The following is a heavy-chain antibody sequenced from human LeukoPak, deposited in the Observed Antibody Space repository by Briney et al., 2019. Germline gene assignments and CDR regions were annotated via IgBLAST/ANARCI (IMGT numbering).Heavy chain of an antibody. CDR1: GFTFDDYA. V-gene: IGHV3-9*01. CDR3: AKDIGIVVVPAASRSDYYYGMDV. Sequence: PGRSLRLSCAASGFTFDDYAMYWVRQAPGEGLEWVSGISWNSGSIGYADSVKGRFTISRDNAKNSLYLQMNSLRAEDTALYYCAKDIGIVVVPAASRSDYYYGMDVWGQGTTVTVSS. J-gene: IGHJ6*02. CDR2: ISWNSGSI. D-gene: IGHD2-2*01.